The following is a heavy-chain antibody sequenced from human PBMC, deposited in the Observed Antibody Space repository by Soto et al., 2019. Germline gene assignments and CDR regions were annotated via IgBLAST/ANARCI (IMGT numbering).Heavy chain of an antibody. CDR1: GGTFRTAA. CDR2: IMPVFRTP. D-gene: IGHD2-8*01. J-gene: IGHJ6*02. CDR3: ARDNDRPQLGGNYYYILDV. Sequence: QVQLEQSGAEVKQPGSSVKVSCKSSGGTFRTAAISWVRQAPGQGLDWMGGIMPVFRTPDYAQKFQGIVTITADESTNTAYMELSVLRYDDTAVYYCARDNDRPQLGGNYYYILDVWGQGTTITVSS. V-gene: IGHV1-69*12.